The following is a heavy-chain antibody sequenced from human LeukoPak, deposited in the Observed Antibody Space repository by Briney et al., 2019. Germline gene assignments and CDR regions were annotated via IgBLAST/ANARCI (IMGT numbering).Heavy chain of an antibody. V-gene: IGHV1-24*01. CDR2: FDPEDGET. CDR1: GYTLTELS. Sequence: GASVKVSCKVSGYTLTELSMHWVRLAPGKGLEWMGGFDPEDGETMYAQKFQVRGTMTEDTSTVTAYMELTSLRAEDTAVHYCATFPPRHYYYYGMDVWGKGTTVTVSS. J-gene: IGHJ6*04. CDR3: ATFPPRHYYYYGMDV.